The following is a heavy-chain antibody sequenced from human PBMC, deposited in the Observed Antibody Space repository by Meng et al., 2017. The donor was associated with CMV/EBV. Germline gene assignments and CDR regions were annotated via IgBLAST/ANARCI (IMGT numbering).Heavy chain of an antibody. CDR2: IIPILGIA. CDR1: GGTFSSYA. CDR3: AKGRYDFWSGYYEAY. D-gene: IGHD3-3*01. V-gene: IGHV1-69*10. J-gene: IGHJ4*02. Sequence: SVKVSCKASGGTFSSYAISWVRQAPGQGLEWMGGIIPILGIANYAQKFQGRVTITADKSTSTAYMELNSLRAEDTAVYYCAKGRYDFWSGYYEAYWGQGTLVTVSS.